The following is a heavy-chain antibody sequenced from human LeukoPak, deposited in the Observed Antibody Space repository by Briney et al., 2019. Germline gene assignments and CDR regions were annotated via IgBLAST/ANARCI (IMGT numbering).Heavy chain of an antibody. D-gene: IGHD1-26*01. Sequence: GSLRLSCAASGFIFSNYAMSWIRQPPGKGLEWIGEINHSGSTNYNPSLKSRVTISVDTSKNQFSLKPSSVTAADTAVYYCARVGRRAHGYWGQGTLVTVSS. J-gene: IGHJ4*02. CDR2: INHSGST. CDR1: GFIFSNYA. CDR3: ARVGRRAHGY. V-gene: IGHV4-34*01.